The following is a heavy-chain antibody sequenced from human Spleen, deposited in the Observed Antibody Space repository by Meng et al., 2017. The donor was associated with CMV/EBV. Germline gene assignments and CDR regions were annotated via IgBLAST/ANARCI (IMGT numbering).Heavy chain of an antibody. CDR1: GFPFSTYS. CDR2: ISHSSKYI. V-gene: IGHV3-21*01. Sequence: GESLKISCAASGFPFSTYSMHWVRQAPGKGLEWVSSISHSSKYIFYADSVKGRFTISRDNAKNSLYLQMNSLRAEDTAVYYFAGFLDAFDIWGQGTMVTVSS. CDR3: AGFLDAFDI. D-gene: IGHD3-10*01. J-gene: IGHJ3*02.